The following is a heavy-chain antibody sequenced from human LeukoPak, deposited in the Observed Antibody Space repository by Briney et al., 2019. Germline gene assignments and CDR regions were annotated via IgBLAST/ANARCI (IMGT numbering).Heavy chain of an antibody. Sequence: GGSLRLSCAASGFTFSSYEMNWVRQAPGKGLEWISYISSSASTIYYADSVRGRFTISRDNAKKSLYLQMSGLRAEDTAVYYCARLDYYRGAGSYGGDFWGQGTLVTVSS. CDR2: ISSSASTI. V-gene: IGHV3-48*03. J-gene: IGHJ4*02. CDR3: ARLDYYRGAGSYGGDF. D-gene: IGHD3-10*01. CDR1: GFTFSSYE.